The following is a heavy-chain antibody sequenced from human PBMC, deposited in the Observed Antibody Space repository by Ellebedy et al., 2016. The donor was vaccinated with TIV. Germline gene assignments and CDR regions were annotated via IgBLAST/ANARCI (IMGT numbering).Heavy chain of an antibody. CDR2: IGGTGST. CDR3: AKGDGTPSFDY. J-gene: IGHJ4*02. Sequence: PGGSLRLSCAASGFTFSTYAISWVRQAPGKGLEWVASIGGTGSTFYVDSVKGRFAISRDNTKNTLFLQMNSLRAEDTAVYYCAKGDGTPSFDYWGQGTLVTVSS. V-gene: IGHV3-23*01. CDR1: GFTFSTYA. D-gene: IGHD1-26*01.